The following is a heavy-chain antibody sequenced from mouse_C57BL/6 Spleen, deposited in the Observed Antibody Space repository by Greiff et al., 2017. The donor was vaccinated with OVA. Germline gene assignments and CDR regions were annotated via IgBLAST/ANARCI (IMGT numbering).Heavy chain of an antibody. D-gene: IGHD3-3*01. CDR2: IYPGDGDT. Sequence: VQVVESGAELVKPGASVKISCKASGYAFSSYWMNWVKQRPGKGLEWIGQIYPGDGDTNYNGKFKGKATLTADKSSSTAYMQLSSLTSEDSAVYFCARRGGRGYAMDYWGQGTSGTVSS. CDR1: GYAFSSYW. CDR3: ARRGGRGYAMDY. V-gene: IGHV1-80*01. J-gene: IGHJ4*01.